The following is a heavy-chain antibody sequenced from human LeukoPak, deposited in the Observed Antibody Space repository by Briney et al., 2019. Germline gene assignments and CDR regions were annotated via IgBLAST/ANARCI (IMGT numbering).Heavy chain of an antibody. CDR3: ARAKLGGTFFDI. D-gene: IGHD7-27*01. J-gene: IGHJ3*02. CDR2: IKQGGSER. CDR1: GFTFSSYW. Sequence: GGSLRLSCAASGFTFSSYWMTWARQAPGKGLEWVANIKQGGSERYYVDSVKGRFTISRDNAKNSLYLQMNSLRAEDTAVYYCARAKLGGTFFDIWGQGTMITVSS. V-gene: IGHV3-7*04.